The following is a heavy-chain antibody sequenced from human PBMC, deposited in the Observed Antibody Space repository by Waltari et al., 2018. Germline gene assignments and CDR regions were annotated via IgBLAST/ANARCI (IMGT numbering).Heavy chain of an antibody. CDR3: ARDVGRWSSARRTDAFDI. J-gene: IGHJ3*02. CDR1: GGTFSSYA. V-gene: IGHV1-69*01. D-gene: IGHD1-26*01. Sequence: QVQLVQSGAEVKKPGSSVKVSCKASGGTFSSYAISWVRQAPGQGLEWMGGIIRILGKANYAQKVQGRVTITADESTSTAYMELSSLRSEDTAVYYCARDVGRWSSARRTDAFDIWGQGTMVTVSS. CDR2: IIRILGKA.